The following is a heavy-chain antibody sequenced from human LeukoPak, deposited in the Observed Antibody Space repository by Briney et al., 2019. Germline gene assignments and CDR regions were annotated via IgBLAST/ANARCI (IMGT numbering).Heavy chain of an antibody. J-gene: IGHJ4*02. CDR3: AKAGCTNIVWYLNS. D-gene: IGHD2-8*01. Sequence: GGSLRLSCAASGFAFSTYAMSWVRQAPGKGLEWVSGIIGSGGSTYYADSVKGRFTISRDNSKNTLYLQMNSLRAEDTAIYYCAKAGCTNIVWYLNSWGQGTLVTVSS. V-gene: IGHV3-23*01. CDR1: GFAFSTYA. CDR2: IIGSGGST.